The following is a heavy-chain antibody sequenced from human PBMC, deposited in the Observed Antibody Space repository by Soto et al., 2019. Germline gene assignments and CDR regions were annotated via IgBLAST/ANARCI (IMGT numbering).Heavy chain of an antibody. CDR3: AREGSMVRGVKLRGFH. V-gene: IGHV3-30-3*01. CDR2: ISYDGSNK. CDR1: GFTFSNDA. Sequence: QVQLVESGGGVVQPGRSMRLSCAASGFTFSNDAMHWVRQAPGKGLEWVAAISYDGSNKFHAESVKGRFTISRDNSKNTLYLQMNSLREEDTAVYYCAREGSMVRGVKLRGFHWGQGTLFTVSS. D-gene: IGHD3-10*01. J-gene: IGHJ4*02.